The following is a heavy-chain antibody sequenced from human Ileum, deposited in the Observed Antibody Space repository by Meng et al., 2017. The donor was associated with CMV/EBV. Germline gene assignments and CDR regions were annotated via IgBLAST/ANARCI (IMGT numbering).Heavy chain of an antibody. D-gene: IGHD3-10*01. Sequence: EVQLVESXXGVVKXGGCLGSSXAASGFTFSDYWMHWVRQTPGKGLVWVSRINRDGSSTDYADSVKDRFTISRDNAKNTLYLQMNNLRAEDTAVYYCVSFGSGTSWAPLDLWGRGTLGSVSS. CDR3: VSFGSGTSWAPLDL. CDR2: INRDGSST. J-gene: IGHJ2*01. V-gene: IGHV3-74*01. CDR1: GFTFSDYW.